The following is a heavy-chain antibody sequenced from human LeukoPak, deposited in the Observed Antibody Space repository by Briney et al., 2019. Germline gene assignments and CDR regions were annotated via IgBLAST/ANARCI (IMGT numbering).Heavy chain of an antibody. V-gene: IGHV3-23*01. CDR1: GFTFSSYA. J-gene: IGHJ4*02. Sequence: GGSLTLSCAASGFTFSSYAMSWVRQAPGKGLEWVSGISTSGGSTGYADSARGRFTISRDNPGNTLYMEMNGLRGEDTAVYYCAIMHPYYDGSGYWVQWGQGTLVTASS. CDR3: AIMHPYYDGSGYWVQ. D-gene: IGHD3-22*01. CDR2: ISTSGGST.